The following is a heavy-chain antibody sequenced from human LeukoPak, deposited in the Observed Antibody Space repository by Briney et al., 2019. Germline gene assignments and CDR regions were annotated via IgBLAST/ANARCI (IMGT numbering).Heavy chain of an antibody. CDR2: ISGSGSST. CDR1: GFTFSSYA. Sequence: PGGSLRPSCAASGFTFSSYAMSWVRQAPGKGLEWVSGISGSGSSTYYADSVRGRFTISRDNSKNTLYLEMNSLRAEDTAVYYCATVIPRYSGSSVGAFDIWGQGTMVIVSS. CDR3: ATVIPRYSGSSVGAFDI. V-gene: IGHV3-23*01. J-gene: IGHJ3*02. D-gene: IGHD1-26*01.